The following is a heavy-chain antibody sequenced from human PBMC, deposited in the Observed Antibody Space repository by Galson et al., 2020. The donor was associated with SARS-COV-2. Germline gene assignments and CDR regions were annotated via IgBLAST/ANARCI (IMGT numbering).Heavy chain of an antibody. J-gene: IGHJ4*02. CDR1: GISISNHA. D-gene: IGHD3-3*01. CDR3: AKDTASGSDFWRGFDY. Sequence: GGSLRLSCAASGISISNHAMSWVRQAPGKGLEWVSGINNRGYNIHNADSVKGRFTISRDNSDNTVYLQMNSLRADDTAVYYCAKDTASGSDFWRGFDYWGQGTLVTVSS. CDR2: INNRGYNI. V-gene: IGHV3-23*01.